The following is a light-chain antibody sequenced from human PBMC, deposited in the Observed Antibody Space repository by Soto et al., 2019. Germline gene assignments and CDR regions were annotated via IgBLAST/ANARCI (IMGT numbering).Light chain of an antibody. CDR2: GAS. Sequence: EIVLTQSAGTLSLSAGERATLSCRASQSVSSSYLAWYQQKPGQAPRLPIYGASSRATGIPDRFSGTGYGTDFNLTISRLEPEDFAVFYCQQYANSPLTFGGGTKVDIK. V-gene: IGKV3-20*01. CDR3: QQYANSPLT. CDR1: QSVSSSY. J-gene: IGKJ4*01.